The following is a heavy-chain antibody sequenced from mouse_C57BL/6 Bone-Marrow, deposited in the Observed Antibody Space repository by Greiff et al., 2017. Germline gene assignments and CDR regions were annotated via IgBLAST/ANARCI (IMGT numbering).Heavy chain of an antibody. CDR1: GYTFTSYW. J-gene: IGHJ1*03. CDR2: IHPNSGST. D-gene: IGHD2-5*01. Sequence: QVQLQQPGAELVKPGASVKLSCKASGYTFTSYWMHWVKQRPGQGLEWIGMIHPNSGSTNYNEKFKSKATLTVDKSSSTAYMQLSSLTSEDSAVYYCDRGNSNYPDWYFDVWGTGTTVTVSS. V-gene: IGHV1-64*01. CDR3: DRGNSNYPDWYFDV.